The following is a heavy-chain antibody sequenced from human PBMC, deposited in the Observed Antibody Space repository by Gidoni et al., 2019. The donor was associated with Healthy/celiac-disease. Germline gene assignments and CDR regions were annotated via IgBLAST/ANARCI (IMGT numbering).Heavy chain of an antibody. CDR2: ISYDGSNK. CDR3: ARDGGSYIDY. CDR1: GFTFSSYA. D-gene: IGHD1-26*01. J-gene: IGHJ4*02. Sequence: QVQLVESGRGVVQTGRSLRLSCAASGFTFSSYAMHWVRQAPGKGLEWVAVISYDGSNKYYADSVKGRFTISRDNSKNTLYLQMNSLRAEDTAVYYCARDGGSYIDYWGQGTLVTVSS. V-gene: IGHV3-30-3*01.